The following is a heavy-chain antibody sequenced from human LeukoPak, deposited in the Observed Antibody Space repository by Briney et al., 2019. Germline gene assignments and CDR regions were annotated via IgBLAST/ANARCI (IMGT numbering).Heavy chain of an antibody. CDR3: AIAPSSHYGMDV. V-gene: IGHV4-39*01. Sequence: SETLSLTCTVSGGSLSSSSYYWGWIRQPPGKGLEWIGSIYYSGSTYYNPSLKRRVTISVDTSKNQFSLKLSSVTAADTAVYYCAIAPSSHYGMDVWGQGTTVTVSS. J-gene: IGHJ6*02. CDR2: IYYSGST. D-gene: IGHD6-13*01. CDR1: GGSLSSSSYY.